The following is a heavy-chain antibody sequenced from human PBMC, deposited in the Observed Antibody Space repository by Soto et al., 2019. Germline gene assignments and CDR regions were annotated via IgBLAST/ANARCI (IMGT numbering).Heavy chain of an antibody. Sequence: KPGGSLRLSCAASGFTFSDYYMSWIRQAPGKGLEWVSYISSSSSYTNYADPVKGRFTISRDNAKNSLYLQMNSLRAEDTAVYYCARDLSSSSGDYWGQGTLVTVSS. J-gene: IGHJ4*02. D-gene: IGHD6-6*01. CDR3: ARDLSSSSGDY. CDR1: GFTFSDYY. CDR2: ISSSSSYT. V-gene: IGHV3-11*06.